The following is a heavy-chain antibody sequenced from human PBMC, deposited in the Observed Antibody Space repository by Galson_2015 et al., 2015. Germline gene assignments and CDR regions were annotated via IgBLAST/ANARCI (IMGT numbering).Heavy chain of an antibody. D-gene: IGHD6-19*01. CDR2: INANTGNP. CDR3: ARSPTTRGTGWLDFDY. CDR1: GYTFTYYA. J-gene: IGHJ4*02. Sequence: SVKVSCKASGYTFTYYAINLVRQAPGQGLEWMGWINANTGNPTHAQGFTGRFVFSLDTSVSTAYLQISTLKAEDSAVYYCARSPTTRGTGWLDFDYWGQGTLVTVSS. V-gene: IGHV7-4-1*02.